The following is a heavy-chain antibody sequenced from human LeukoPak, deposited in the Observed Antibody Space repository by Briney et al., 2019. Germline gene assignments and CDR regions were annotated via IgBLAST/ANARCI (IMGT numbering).Heavy chain of an antibody. CDR2: ISSSSSYI. D-gene: IGHD5-24*01. CDR1: GFTFSSYS. Sequence: WGSLSLSCAASGFTFSSYSMNWVRQAPGQGLGWVSSISSSSSYIYYADSVKGRFTISRDNAKNSLYLQMNSLRAEDTAVYYCARDSREGRDGYNLDYWGQGTLVTVSS. CDR3: ARDSREGRDGYNLDY. V-gene: IGHV3-21*01. J-gene: IGHJ4*02.